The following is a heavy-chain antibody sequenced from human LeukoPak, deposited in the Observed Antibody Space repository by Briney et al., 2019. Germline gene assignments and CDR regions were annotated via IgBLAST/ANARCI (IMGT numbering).Heavy chain of an antibody. CDR3: ARALPKFDAFDI. Sequence: VASVKVSCKAAGYTFTSYYMHWVRQAPGQGLEWMGVINPSGGSTSYAEKFQGRVTMTRDTSTSTVYVELSSLRSEDTAVYYCARALPKFDAFDIWGQGTMVTVSS. V-gene: IGHV1-46*01. CDR2: INPSGGST. CDR1: GYTFTSYY. J-gene: IGHJ3*02. D-gene: IGHD2-21*02.